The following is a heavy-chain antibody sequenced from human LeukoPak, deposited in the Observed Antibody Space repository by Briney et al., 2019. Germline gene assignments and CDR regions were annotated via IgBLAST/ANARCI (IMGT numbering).Heavy chain of an antibody. Sequence: GGSLRLSCAASGFTFSSYSMTWVRQAPGKGLEWVSGISGSGVIGTSTYYADSVKGRFTISRDNSKNTLYLQMNSLRAEDTAVYYCAKGHDIWPYYGMDVWGQGTTVAVSS. CDR3: AKGHDIWPYYGMDV. J-gene: IGHJ6*02. CDR1: GFTFSSYS. D-gene: IGHD3-9*01. V-gene: IGHV3-23*01. CDR2: ISGSGVIGTST.